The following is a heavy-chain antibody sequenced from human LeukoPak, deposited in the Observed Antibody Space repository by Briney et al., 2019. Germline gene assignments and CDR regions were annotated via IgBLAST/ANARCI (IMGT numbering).Heavy chain of an antibody. D-gene: IGHD2-2*01. CDR3: ASTERCSTTCPLDY. Sequence: SEALSLTCAVYGGSFRGYYWSWIRQPPGKGLEWIGEINHSGSTNYNPSLKSRVTISLDTSMKKFSLKLNSVTAADTAVYYCASTERCSTTCPLDYWGQGTLVTVSS. CDR2: INHSGST. V-gene: IGHV4-34*01. CDR1: GGSFRGYY. J-gene: IGHJ4*02.